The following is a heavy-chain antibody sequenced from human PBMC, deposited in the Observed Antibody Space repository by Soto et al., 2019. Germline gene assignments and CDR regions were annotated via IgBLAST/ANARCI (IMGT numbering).Heavy chain of an antibody. CDR3: TRARWWYLH. Sequence: EVQLLESGGGLVQPGGALRLSCAASGFTFSSHAMSWVRQAPGKGLEWISSISAGREGAYYADSVKGRFTISRDNSNNSLYLQMNSLRAKDTAVYYCTRARWWYLHWGQGTLVTVSS. CDR2: ISAGREGA. J-gene: IGHJ4*02. D-gene: IGHD2-15*01. V-gene: IGHV3-23*01. CDR1: GFTFSSHA.